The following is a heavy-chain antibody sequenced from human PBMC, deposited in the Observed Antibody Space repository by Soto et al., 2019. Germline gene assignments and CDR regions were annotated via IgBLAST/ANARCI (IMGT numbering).Heavy chain of an antibody. CDR2: ISWNSGSI. D-gene: IGHD6-19*01. CDR3: AKPYAVAGTTDPFDY. CDR1: GFTFDDYA. Sequence: EVQLVESGGGLVQPGRSLRLSCAASGFTFDDYAMHWVRQAPGRGLEWVSGISWNSGSIGYADSVKGRFTISRDNAKNSLYLQMNSLRAEDTALYYCAKPYAVAGTTDPFDYWGQGTLVTVSS. J-gene: IGHJ4*02. V-gene: IGHV3-9*01.